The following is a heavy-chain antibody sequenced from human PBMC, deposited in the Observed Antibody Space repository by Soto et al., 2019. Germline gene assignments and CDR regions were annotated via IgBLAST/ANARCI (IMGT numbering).Heavy chain of an antibody. CDR1: GFTFSSYG. CDR2: ISYDGSNK. Sequence: QVQLVESGGGVVQPGRSLRLSCAASGFTFSSYGMHWVRQAPGKGLEWVAVISYDGSNKYYADSVKGRFTISRDNSKNTLYLQMNSLRAEDPAVYYCAKLISSVGDVYNLGWGPAQFDYWRQGTMVTVSA. D-gene: IGHD3-10*01. CDR3: AKLISSVGDVYNLGWGPAQFDY. J-gene: IGHJ4*02. V-gene: IGHV3-30*18.